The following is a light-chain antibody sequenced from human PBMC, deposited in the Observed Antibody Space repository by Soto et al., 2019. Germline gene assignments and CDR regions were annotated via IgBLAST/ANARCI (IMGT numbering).Light chain of an antibody. Sequence: QSALTQPASVSGSPGQSITISCTGSSSDIGGYKYVSWYQQHPGKAPKLIIYEVSSRPSGVSNRFSGSKSGNTASLTISGLQADDEADYHCGSFTGGITPYVFGTWTKVTVL. CDR2: EVS. CDR3: GSFTGGITPYV. J-gene: IGLJ1*01. V-gene: IGLV2-14*01. CDR1: SSDIGGYKY.